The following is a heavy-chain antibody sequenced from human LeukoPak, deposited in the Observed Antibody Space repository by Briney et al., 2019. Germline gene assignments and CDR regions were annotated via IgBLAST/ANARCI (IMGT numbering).Heavy chain of an antibody. CDR3: ATKDVLAAAQAHYYY. CDR2: IKSKTDGATT. CDR1: GFTFSYAW. D-gene: IGHD6-13*01. Sequence: GGSLRLSCAASGFTFSYAWMSWVRQALGKGLEWVGRIKSKTDGATTDYAAPVNGRFTISRDDSKNTLYLQMNSLRTEDTAVYYCATKDVLAAAQAHYYYWGQGTLVSVSS. J-gene: IGHJ4*02. V-gene: IGHV3-15*01.